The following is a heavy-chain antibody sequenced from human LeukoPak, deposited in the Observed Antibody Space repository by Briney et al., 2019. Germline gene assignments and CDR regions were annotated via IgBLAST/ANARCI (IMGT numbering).Heavy chain of an antibody. D-gene: IGHD6-19*01. CDR1: GDTVSSNSFA. CDR3: ARAVAGTEGWFDF. Sequence: SQTLSLTCAISGDTVSSNSFAWNWLRQSPSRGLEWLGRTYYRSKWYYDYPVSVKSRIIISPDTPRNQFSLQMNSVTPEDTAVYYCARAVAGTEGWFDFWGQGALVTVSS. V-gene: IGHV6-1*01. J-gene: IGHJ4*02. CDR2: TYYRSKWYY.